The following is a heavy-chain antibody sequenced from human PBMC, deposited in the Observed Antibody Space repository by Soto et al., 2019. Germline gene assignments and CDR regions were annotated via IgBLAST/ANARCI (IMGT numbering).Heavy chain of an antibody. CDR1: GDTFSGYP. CDR3: ARDGGFGELKY. CDR2: IIPVIGTT. V-gene: IGHV1-69*11. D-gene: IGHD3-10*01. Sequence: SVKVSCKASGDTFSGYPINWVRQAPGEGLEWMGRIIPVIGTTNDAQRFEGRVTFTADESTNTAYMELRGLLSGDTAGYYCARDGGFGELKYWGPGTLVTVSS. J-gene: IGHJ4*02.